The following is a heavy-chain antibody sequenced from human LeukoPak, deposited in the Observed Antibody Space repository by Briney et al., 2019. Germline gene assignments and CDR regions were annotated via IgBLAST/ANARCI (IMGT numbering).Heavy chain of an antibody. D-gene: IGHD6-13*01. CDR1: GYTFTCYY. CDR2: INPNSGGT. J-gene: IGHJ3*02. CDR3: ARVEQLVHDAFDI. V-gene: IGHV1-2*02. Sequence: ASVKVSCKASGYTFTCYYMHWVRQAPGQGLEWMGWINPNSGGTNYAQKLQGRVTMTTDTSTSTAYMELRSLRSDDTAVYYCARVEQLVHDAFDIWGQGTMVTVSS.